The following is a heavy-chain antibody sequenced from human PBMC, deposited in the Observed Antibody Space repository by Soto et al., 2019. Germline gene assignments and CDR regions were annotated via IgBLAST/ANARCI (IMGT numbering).Heavy chain of an antibody. Sequence: GGSLRLSCAASGFTFSSYGMHWVRQAPGKGLEWVAVIWYDGSNKYYADSVKGRFTISRDNSKNTLYLQMNSLRAEDTAVYYCARSMIVTTLNWFGPWGQGTLVTVSS. J-gene: IGHJ5*02. D-gene: IGHD3-22*01. V-gene: IGHV3-33*01. CDR3: ARSMIVTTLNWFGP. CDR2: IWYDGSNK. CDR1: GFTFSSYG.